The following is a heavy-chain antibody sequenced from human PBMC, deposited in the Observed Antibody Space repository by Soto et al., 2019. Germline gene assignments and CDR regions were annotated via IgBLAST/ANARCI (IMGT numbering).Heavy chain of an antibody. CDR2: IYSSGCT. CDR3: ARDHGITIFGVVLPANWFDP. V-gene: IGHV4-59*01. D-gene: IGHD3-3*01. J-gene: IGHJ5*02. Sequence: QVQLQESGPGLVKPSETLSLTCTVSGGSISSYYWSWIRQPPGKGLEWIGSIYSSGCTNYNPSLKSRVTISVDTSTNQLSLKLSSVTAADTAVYYCARDHGITIFGVVLPANWFDPWGQGTLVTVSS. CDR1: GGSISSYY.